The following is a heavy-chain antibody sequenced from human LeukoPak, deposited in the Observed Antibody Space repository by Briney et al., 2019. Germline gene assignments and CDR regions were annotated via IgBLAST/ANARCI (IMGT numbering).Heavy chain of an antibody. J-gene: IGHJ4*02. V-gene: IGHV3-7*01. D-gene: IGHD1-1*01. Sequence: GGSLRLSCAGSGFTFSGYWMSWVRQAPGAGLEWVANIKQDGSDKYYVDSVKGRFTISRDNTKNSLSLQMNSLRAEDTGVYYCTRNEVWGQGTLVTVSS. CDR2: IKQDGSDK. CDR1: GFTFSGYW. CDR3: TRNEV.